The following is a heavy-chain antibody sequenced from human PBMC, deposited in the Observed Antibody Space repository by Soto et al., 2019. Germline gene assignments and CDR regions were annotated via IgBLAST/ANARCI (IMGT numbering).Heavy chain of an antibody. CDR1: GYTFSTYG. J-gene: IGHJ6*02. V-gene: IGHV1-18*01. CDR3: ARDRGYFYYYGMDF. CDR2: ISIHNGNT. Sequence: ASVKVSCKASGYTFSTYGISWVRQAPGQGLEWMGWISIHNGNTKKAQKLQDRVSLTTDTSTTTAYMELRSLTSDDTAIYYCARDRGYFYYYGMDFWGQGNTVTVSS.